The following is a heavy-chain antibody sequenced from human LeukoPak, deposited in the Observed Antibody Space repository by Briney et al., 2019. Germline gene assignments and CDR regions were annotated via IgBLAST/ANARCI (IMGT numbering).Heavy chain of an antibody. CDR1: GGSMTTHH. D-gene: IGHD5-18*01. J-gene: IGHJ4*02. CDR3: TTIKRGNIFGYFDF. V-gene: IGHV4-59*11. Sequence: SETLSLTCTVSGGSMTTHHWNWIRQTPGKGLEWIGYVFDSGRTKENPSLKSRVTLSADASKNQLSLRLSSVTAADTAVYYCTTIKRGNIFGYFDFWGQGILVTVSS. CDR2: VFDSGRT.